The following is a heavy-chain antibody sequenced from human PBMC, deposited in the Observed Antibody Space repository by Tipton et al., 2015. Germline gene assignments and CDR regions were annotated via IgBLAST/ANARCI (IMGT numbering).Heavy chain of an antibody. D-gene: IGHD2-21*01. Sequence: TLSLTCTVSNGSLSSGSYSWSWIRQPAGKGLGWIGHIYTRGSTNYNPSLKSRVTISIDTSKNQFSLNLSSVTAADTAVYYCARSRYRGDPDYWGQGTLVTVSS. CDR1: NGSLSSGSYS. V-gene: IGHV4-61*09. CDR3: ARSRYRGDPDY. J-gene: IGHJ4*02. CDR2: IYTRGST.